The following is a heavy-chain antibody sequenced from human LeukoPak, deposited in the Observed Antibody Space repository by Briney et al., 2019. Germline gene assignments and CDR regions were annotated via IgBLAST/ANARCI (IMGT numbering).Heavy chain of an antibody. D-gene: IGHD6-13*01. V-gene: IGHV1-3*01. CDR2: INAGNGNT. Sequence: ASVKVSCKASGYTFTSYAMHWVRQAPGQRLEWMGWINAGNGNTKYSQKFQGRVTITRDTSASTAYMELSSLRSEDTAVYYCASRAHYSSSWYGSFDYWGQGTLVTVSS. J-gene: IGHJ4*02. CDR1: GYTFTSYA. CDR3: ASRAHYSSSWYGSFDY.